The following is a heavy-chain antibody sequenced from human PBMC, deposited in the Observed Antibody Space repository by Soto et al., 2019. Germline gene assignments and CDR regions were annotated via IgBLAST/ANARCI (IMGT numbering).Heavy chain of an antibody. CDR3: TTDPYYDYIWGSYRFPGFDY. J-gene: IGHJ4*02. D-gene: IGHD3-16*02. CDR2: IKSKTDGGTT. V-gene: IGHV3-15*01. Sequence: EKGLEWVGRIKSKTDGGTTDYAAPVKGRFTISRDDSKNTLYLQMNSLKTEDTAVYYCTTDPYYDYIWGSYRFPGFDYWGQGTLVTVSS.